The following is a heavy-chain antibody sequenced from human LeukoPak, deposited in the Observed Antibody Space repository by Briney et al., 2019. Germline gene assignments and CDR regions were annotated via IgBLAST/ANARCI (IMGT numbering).Heavy chain of an antibody. J-gene: IGHJ5*02. CDR2: LKPNSGNA. CDR3: AGSKRRPLAARLSSYWFDT. V-gene: IGHV1-8*01. Sequence: AAVSVSCAASGYTFTSDDINGVRQAPRGGLGWRGWLKPNSGNAGSAQTLRGRVTMTRNSYKTTAYLELNSLSSEDEAVDYCAGSKRRPLAARLSSYWFDTWGQGTLVTVSS. D-gene: IGHD6-6*01. CDR1: GYTFTSDD.